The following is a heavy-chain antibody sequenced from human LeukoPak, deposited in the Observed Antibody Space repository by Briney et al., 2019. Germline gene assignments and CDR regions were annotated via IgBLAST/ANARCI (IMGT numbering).Heavy chain of an antibody. J-gene: IGHJ4*02. Sequence: GGSLRLSCAVSGFTFSSYSMNWVRQAPGKGLEWVSAISGSGGSTYYADSVKGRFTISRDNSKNTLYLQMNSLRAEDTAVYYCAKAYDFWSGWVDYWGQGTLVTVSS. CDR1: GFTFSSYS. D-gene: IGHD3-3*01. V-gene: IGHV3-23*01. CDR3: AKAYDFWSGWVDY. CDR2: ISGSGGST.